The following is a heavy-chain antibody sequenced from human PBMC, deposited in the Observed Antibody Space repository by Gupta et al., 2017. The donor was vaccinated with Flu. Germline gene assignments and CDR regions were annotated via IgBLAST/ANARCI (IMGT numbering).Heavy chain of an antibody. CDR3: ARNRGWEQFDY. V-gene: IGHV3-7*01. Sequence: EVQLVESGGGLVKPGESLRLCCAACGATFRDCWSNWVRQAPGKGLEWVANITQDGSTKNYVDSLKGRFTVSRDNAKNSLYLQMDSLRAEDTAVYFCARNRGWEQFDYWGQGTLVTVSS. J-gene: IGHJ4*02. CDR1: GATFRDCW. D-gene: IGHD5-24*01. CDR2: ITQDGSTK.